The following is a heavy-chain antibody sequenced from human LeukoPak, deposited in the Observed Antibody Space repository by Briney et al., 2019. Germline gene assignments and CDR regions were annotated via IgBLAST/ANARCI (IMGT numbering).Heavy chain of an antibody. V-gene: IGHV4-38-2*01. CDR3: ARHADSSSWYAY. D-gene: IGHD6-13*01. J-gene: IGHJ4*02. Sequence: SETLSLTCAVSGYSISSGYYWGWIRQPPGKGLEWIGSIYHSGSTYYNRSLKSRVTISVDTSKNQFSLKLSSVTAADTAVYYCARHADSSSWYAYWGQGTLVTVSS. CDR2: IYHSGST. CDR1: GYSISSGYY.